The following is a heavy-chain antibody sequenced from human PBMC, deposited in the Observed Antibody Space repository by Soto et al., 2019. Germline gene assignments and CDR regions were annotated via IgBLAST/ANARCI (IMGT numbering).Heavy chain of an antibody. Sequence: VQLQESGPGLVKPSETLSLTCTVSGVSMSSYHWSWIRQPPGKGLEWIGYIYYSGRTNFNPSLTSRVTMSVDTSKNQFSLRLNSVTAADTAVYYCVSLSGDGWFDPWGRGTLVTVSS. J-gene: IGHJ5*02. D-gene: IGHD3-10*01. CDR3: VSLSGDGWFDP. CDR2: IYYSGRT. V-gene: IGHV4-59*01. CDR1: GVSMSSYH.